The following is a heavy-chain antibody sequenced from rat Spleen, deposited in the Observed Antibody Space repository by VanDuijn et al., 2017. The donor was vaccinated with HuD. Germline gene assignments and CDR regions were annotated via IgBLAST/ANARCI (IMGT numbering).Heavy chain of an antibody. CDR3: TRPPYNNHFDY. V-gene: IGHV5-29*01. CDR1: GLTFSDYG. D-gene: IGHD1-10*01. Sequence: EVQLVESGGGLVQPGRSLKLSCAASGLTFSDYGMAWVRQAPTKGLEWVASIHYEGSSTYYGDSVKGRFTISRDNAKSTLSLQMDSLRSEDTATYYCTRPPYNNHFDYWGQGVMVTVSS. J-gene: IGHJ2*01. CDR2: IHYEGSST.